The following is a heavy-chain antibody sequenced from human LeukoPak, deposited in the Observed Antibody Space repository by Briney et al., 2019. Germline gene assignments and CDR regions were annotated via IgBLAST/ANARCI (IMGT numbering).Heavy chain of an antibody. CDR1: GFTFSSYG. CDR3: AKDRRSYDILTGYYDY. CDR2: ISYDGSNK. Sequence: GGSLRLSCAASGFTFSSYGIHWVRQAPGKGLEWVAVISYDGSNKYYADSVKGRFTISRDNSKNTLYLQMNSLRAEDTAVYYCAKDRRSYDILTGYYDYWGQGTLVTVSS. D-gene: IGHD3-9*01. J-gene: IGHJ4*02. V-gene: IGHV3-30*18.